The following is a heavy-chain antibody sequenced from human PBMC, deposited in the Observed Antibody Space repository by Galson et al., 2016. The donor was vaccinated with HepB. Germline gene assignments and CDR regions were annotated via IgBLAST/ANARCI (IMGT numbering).Heavy chain of an antibody. D-gene: IGHD1-26*01. J-gene: IGHJ4*02. CDR1: GFTFDDYA. CDR2: ISDSSTYI. Sequence: SLRLSCAGSGFTFDDYAMHWVRQAPGKGLEWVAFISDSSTYISYGETMKGRFTVSRDNAKNSLYLQMNSLSAEDTGLYYCAAERFSGSPLEYWGQGTLVTVSS. CDR3: AAERFSGSPLEY. V-gene: IGHV3-21*01.